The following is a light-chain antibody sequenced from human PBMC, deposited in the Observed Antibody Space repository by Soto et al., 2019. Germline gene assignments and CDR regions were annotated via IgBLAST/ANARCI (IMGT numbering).Light chain of an antibody. V-gene: IGKV1-39*01. CDR2: GAT. CDR1: QSSSNE. Sequence: IQPAXXSSSLSPHXGYXVXXXYRSSQSSSNELKWDQQNPGKPPRGRIYGATTLKSGVPSRFSRSGAGTDFTLTIAKLRPEDFATYYCHQSYSPPLSFVQGTR. CDR3: HQSYSPPLS. J-gene: IGKJ5*01.